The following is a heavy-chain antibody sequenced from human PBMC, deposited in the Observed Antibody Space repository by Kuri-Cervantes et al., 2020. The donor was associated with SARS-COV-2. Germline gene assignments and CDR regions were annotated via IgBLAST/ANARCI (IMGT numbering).Heavy chain of an antibody. CDR2: IWYDGSNK. D-gene: IGHD6-13*01. Sequence: GGSLRLSCAASGFTFSSYGMHWVRQAPGKGLEWVAVIWYDGSNKYYADSVKGRFTISRDNSKNTLYLQMNSLRAEDTAVHYCARSRQGYSSSWYNNWFDPWGQGTLVTVSS. CDR3: ARSRQGYSSSWYNNWFDP. J-gene: IGHJ5*02. V-gene: IGHV3-33*01. CDR1: GFTFSSYG.